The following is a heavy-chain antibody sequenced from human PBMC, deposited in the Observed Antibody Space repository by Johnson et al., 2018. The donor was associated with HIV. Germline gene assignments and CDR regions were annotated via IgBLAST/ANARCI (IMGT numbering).Heavy chain of an antibody. V-gene: IGHV3-30*19. CDR2: ISYDGSNK. Sequence: QVQLVESGGGVVQPGRSLRLSCAASGFTFSSYGMHWVRQAPGKGLEWVAVISYDGSNKYYADSVKGRFTISRDNSKNTLYLQMNSLRAEDTAVYYCARSKVAATSEGAFDIWGQGTMVTVSS. CDR3: ARSKVAATSEGAFDI. J-gene: IGHJ3*02. D-gene: IGHD2-15*01. CDR1: GFTFSSYG.